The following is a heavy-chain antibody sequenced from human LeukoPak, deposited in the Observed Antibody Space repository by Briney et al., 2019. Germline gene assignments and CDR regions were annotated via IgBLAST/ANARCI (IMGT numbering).Heavy chain of an antibody. CDR3: ASGMRVGPNI. J-gene: IGHJ4*02. V-gene: IGHV3-48*04. CDR2: ISSSSDTI. Sequence: GGSLRLSCAASGFTFGPYTMNWVRQAPGKGLEWVSYISSSSDTIYYADSVKGRFTISRDNAKNSLYLQMDSLRAEDTAVYYCASGMRVGPNIWGQGTLVTVSS. CDR1: GFTFGPYT. D-gene: IGHD1-26*01.